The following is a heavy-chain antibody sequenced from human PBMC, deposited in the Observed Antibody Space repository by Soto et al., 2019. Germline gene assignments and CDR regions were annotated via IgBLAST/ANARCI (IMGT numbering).Heavy chain of an antibody. CDR3: ARDGEYSSGSDYYYYYGMDV. Sequence: ASVKVSCKASGYTFTSYAMHWVRQAPGQRLEWMGWINAGNGNTKYSQKFQGRVTITRDTSASTAYMELSSLRSEDTAVYYCARDGEYSSGSDYYYYYGMDVWGQGTKVTVSS. V-gene: IGHV1-3*01. D-gene: IGHD6-19*01. CDR1: GYTFTSYA. CDR2: INAGNGNT. J-gene: IGHJ6*02.